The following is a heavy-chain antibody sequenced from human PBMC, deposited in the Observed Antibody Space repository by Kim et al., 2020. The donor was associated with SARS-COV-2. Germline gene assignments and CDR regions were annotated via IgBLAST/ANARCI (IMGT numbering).Heavy chain of an antibody. CDR2: IDPSDSYT. V-gene: IGHV5-10-1*01. D-gene: IGHD1-26*01. J-gene: IGHJ3*02. Sequence: GESLKISCKGSGYSFTSYWISWVRQMPGKGLEWMGRIDPSDSYTNYSPSFQGHVTSSADESISTAYLQWSSLKASDTAMYYCARHDGRWKGLGAFDIWGQGTMVTVSS. CDR3: ARHDGRWKGLGAFDI. CDR1: GYSFTSYW.